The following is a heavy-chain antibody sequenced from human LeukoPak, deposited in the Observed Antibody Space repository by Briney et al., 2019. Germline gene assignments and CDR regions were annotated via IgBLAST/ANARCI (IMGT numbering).Heavy chain of an antibody. CDR1: GFTFTTHS. V-gene: IGHV3-21*01. CDR3: ARGYSGYFYY. Sequence: GGSLRLSCAASGFTFTTHSMNWVRQAPGKGLEWVSYISSSSSYIYYVDSVRGRFTISRDNANNSLYLQMNSLRAEDTAVYYCARGYSGYFYYWGQGTLATVSS. D-gene: IGHD5-12*01. J-gene: IGHJ4*02. CDR2: ISSSSSYI.